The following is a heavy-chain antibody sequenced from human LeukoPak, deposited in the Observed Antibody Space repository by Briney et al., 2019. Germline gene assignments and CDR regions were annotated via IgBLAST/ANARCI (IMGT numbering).Heavy chain of an antibody. CDR1: GGSISGYY. CDR2: IYYSGST. Sequence: SETLSLTCTVSGGSISGYYWSWIRQPPGKGLEWIGYIYYSGSTNYNPSLKSRVTISVDTSKNQFSLRLSSVTAADTAVYYCARVVVAYGGGDCYSGTFDYWGQGTLVTVSS. CDR3: ARVVVAYGGGDCYSGTFDY. J-gene: IGHJ4*02. V-gene: IGHV4-59*01. D-gene: IGHD2-21*02.